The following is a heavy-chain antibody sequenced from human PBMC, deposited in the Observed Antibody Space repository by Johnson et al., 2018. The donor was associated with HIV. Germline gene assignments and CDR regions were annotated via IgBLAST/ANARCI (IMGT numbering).Heavy chain of an antibody. CDR1: GFIFRSYW. CDR2: IDSDGSST. Sequence: VQLVESGGGLVQPGGSLRLSCAASGFIFRSYWMHWVRQAPGKGLVWVSRIDSDGSSTTYADSVKGRFTISRDNAKNTLYLQMNSLRAEDTAVYYCPRETNSAMAGDAFDIWGQGTMVTVSS. CDR3: PRETNSAMAGDAFDI. J-gene: IGHJ3*02. D-gene: IGHD5-18*01. V-gene: IGHV3-74*01.